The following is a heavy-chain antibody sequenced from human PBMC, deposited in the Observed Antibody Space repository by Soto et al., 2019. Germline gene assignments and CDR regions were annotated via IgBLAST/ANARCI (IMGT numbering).Heavy chain of an antibody. CDR2: IYYSGST. V-gene: IGHV4-59*08. J-gene: IGHJ6*03. D-gene: IGHD4-4*01. CDR3: ARIPSTTATTYYYYYYMDV. CDR1: GGSISSYY. Sequence: SETLSLTCTVSGGSISSYYWSWIRQPPGKGLEWIGYIYYSGSTNYNPSLKSRVTISVDTSKNQFSLKLSSVTAADTAVYYCARIPSTTATTYYYYYYMDVWGKGTTVTVSS.